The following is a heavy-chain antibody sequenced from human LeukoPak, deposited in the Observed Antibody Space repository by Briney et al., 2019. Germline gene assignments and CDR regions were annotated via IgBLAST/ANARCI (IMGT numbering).Heavy chain of an antibody. CDR3: ATLSGGYCSSTSCYIGADAFDI. J-gene: IGHJ3*02. Sequence: PSETLSLTCAVSGYSISSGYYWGWIRQPPGKGLEWIGSIYHSGSTYYNPSIKSRVTISVDTSKNQFSLKLSSVTAADTAVYYCATLSGGYCSSTSCYIGADAFDIWGQGTMVTVSS. V-gene: IGHV4-38-2*01. CDR2: IYHSGST. D-gene: IGHD2-2*02. CDR1: GYSISSGYY.